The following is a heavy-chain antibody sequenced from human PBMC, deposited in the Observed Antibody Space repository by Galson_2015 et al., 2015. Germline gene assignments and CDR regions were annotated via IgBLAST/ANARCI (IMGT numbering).Heavy chain of an antibody. CDR1: GYTFTSYD. D-gene: IGHD3-9*01. CDR2: MNPNSGNT. V-gene: IGHV1-8*01. J-gene: IGHJ4*02. Sequence: SVKVSCKASGYTFTSYDINWVRQATGQGLEWMGWMNPNSGNTGYAQKFQGRVTMTRNTSISTAYMELSSLRSEDTTVYYCARASIGDILTGYYYYFDYWGQGTLVTVSS. CDR3: ARASIGDILTGYYYYFDY.